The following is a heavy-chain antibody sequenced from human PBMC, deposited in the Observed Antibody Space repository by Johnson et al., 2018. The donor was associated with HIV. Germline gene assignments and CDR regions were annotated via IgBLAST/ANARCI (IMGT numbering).Heavy chain of an antibody. D-gene: IGHD3-22*01. CDR3: AKASNYYDSSGYYPRGRVSDAFDI. Sequence: QVQLVESGGGVVQPGRSLRLSCAASGFTFSRYGMHWVRQAPGKGLEWVSVIFTVGDVYYADSVKGRFTISRDNSKHTLYLQMNSLRAEDTAVYYCAKASNYYDSSGYYPRGRVSDAFDIWGQGTMVTVSS. V-gene: IGHV3-NL1*01. CDR2: IFTVGDV. CDR1: GFTFSRYG. J-gene: IGHJ3*02.